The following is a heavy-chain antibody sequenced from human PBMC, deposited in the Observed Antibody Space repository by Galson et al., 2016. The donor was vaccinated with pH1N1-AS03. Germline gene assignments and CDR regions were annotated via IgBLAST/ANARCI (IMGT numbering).Heavy chain of an antibody. J-gene: IGHJ6*02. CDR2: INKNSGHL. V-gene: IGHV3-9*01. CDR3: ARDEYSDYDTYYYGMDV. Sequence: SLRLSCAASGFTFDDYAMHWVRQAPGRGLEWVSGINKNSGHLDYADSVKGRFTISRDNAKNSLYLQMNSLRAEDTAVYYCARDEYSDYDTYYYGMDVWGQGTTVTVSS. D-gene: IGHD5-12*01. CDR1: GFTFDDYA.